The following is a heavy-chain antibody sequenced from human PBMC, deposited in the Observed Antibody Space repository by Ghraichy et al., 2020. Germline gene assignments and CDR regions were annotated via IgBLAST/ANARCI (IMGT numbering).Heavy chain of an antibody. D-gene: IGHD1-20*01. V-gene: IGHV3-30*02. J-gene: IGHJ3*02. Sequence: LSLTCAASGFTFSSYGMHWVRQAPGKGLEWVAFIRYDGSNKYYADSVKGRFTISRDNSKNTLYLQMNSLRAEDTAVYYCANNWNDADAFDIWGQGTMVTVSS. CDR3: ANNWNDADAFDI. CDR2: IRYDGSNK. CDR1: GFTFSSYG.